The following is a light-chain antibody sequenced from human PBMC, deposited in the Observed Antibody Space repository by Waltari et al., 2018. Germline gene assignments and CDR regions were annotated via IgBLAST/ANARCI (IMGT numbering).Light chain of an antibody. J-gene: IGKJ1*01. CDR2: GSS. Sequence: EIVMTQSPATLSVSPGEGATLSCRASQHINGNLAWYQQKPGQPPRLLIYGSSTRPTGIPARFSGSGSGTEFTLTISSLQSEDFAVYYCLQYRKWPRTFGRGTKVEIK. V-gene: IGKV3-15*01. CDR3: LQYRKWPRT. CDR1: QHINGN.